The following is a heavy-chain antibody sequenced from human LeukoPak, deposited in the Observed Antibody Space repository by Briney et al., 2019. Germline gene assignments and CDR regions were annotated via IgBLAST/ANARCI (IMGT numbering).Heavy chain of an antibody. J-gene: IGHJ4*02. CDR3: ARDLVGVPYSGSYSDY. CDR1: GFTFSSYW. CDR2: IKQDGSEK. Sequence: GGSLRLSCAASGFTFSSYWMSWVRQAPGKGLEWVANIKQDGSEKYYVDSVKGRFTISRDNAKNSLYLQMNSLRAEDTAVYYCARDLVGVPYSGSYSDYWGQGTLVTVSS. V-gene: IGHV3-7*01. D-gene: IGHD1-26*01.